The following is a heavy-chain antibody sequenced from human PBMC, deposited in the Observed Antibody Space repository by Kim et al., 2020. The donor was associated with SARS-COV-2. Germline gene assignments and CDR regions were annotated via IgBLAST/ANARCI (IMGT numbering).Heavy chain of an antibody. CDR3: TREASGGAYYYGMDV. Sequence: SVKGRVTISRDDSKSIAYLQMNSLKTEDTAVYYCTREASGGAYYYGMDVWGQGTTVTVSS. V-gene: IGHV3-49*02. J-gene: IGHJ6*02. D-gene: IGHD6-19*01.